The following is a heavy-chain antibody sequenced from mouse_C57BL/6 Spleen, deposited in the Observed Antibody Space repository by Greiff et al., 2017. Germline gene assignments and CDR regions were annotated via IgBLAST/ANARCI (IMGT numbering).Heavy chain of an antibody. CDR2: IYPRSGNT. J-gene: IGHJ1*03. CDR1: GYTFTSYG. Sequence: QVQLKQSGAELARPGASVKLSCKASGYTFTSYGISWVKQRTGQGLEWIGEIYPRSGNTYYNEKFKGKATLTADKSSSTAYMELRSLTSEDSAVYFCARERVINTVRWYFDVWGTGTTVTVSS. CDR3: ARERVINTVRWYFDV. D-gene: IGHD1-1*01. V-gene: IGHV1-81*01.